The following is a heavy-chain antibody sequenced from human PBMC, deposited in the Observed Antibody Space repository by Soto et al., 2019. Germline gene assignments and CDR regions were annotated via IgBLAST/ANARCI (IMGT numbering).Heavy chain of an antibody. J-gene: IGHJ6*02. Sequence: SETLSLTCAVYGGSFSVYYWSWIRQPPGKGLEWIGEINHSGSTNYNPSLKSRVTISVDTSKNQFSLKLSSVTAADTAVYYCARGPLWAYYGMDVWGQGTTVTVSS. V-gene: IGHV4-34*01. CDR1: GGSFSVYY. D-gene: IGHD3-10*01. CDR2: INHSGST. CDR3: ARGPLWAYYGMDV.